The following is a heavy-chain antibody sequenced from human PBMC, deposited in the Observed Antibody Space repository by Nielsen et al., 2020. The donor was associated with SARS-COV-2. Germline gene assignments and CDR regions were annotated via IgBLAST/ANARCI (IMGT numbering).Heavy chain of an antibody. J-gene: IGHJ5*02. CDR3: AREGPYYDFWSGYYFYNWFDP. V-gene: IGHV3-48*02. D-gene: IGHD3-3*01. CDR2: ISSSSSTI. Sequence: VRQAPGKGLEWVSYISSSSSTIYYADSVKGRFTISRDNAKNSLYLQMNSLRDEDTAVYYCAREGPYYDFWSGYYFYNWFDPWGQGTRVTVSS.